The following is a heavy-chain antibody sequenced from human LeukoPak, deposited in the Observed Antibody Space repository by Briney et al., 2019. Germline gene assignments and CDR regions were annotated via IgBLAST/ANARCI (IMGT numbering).Heavy chain of an antibody. CDR3: ARTDGYSGSHLDAFDI. CDR1: GYSFTSYW. Sequence: GESLKISCKGSGYSFTSYWIGWVRHMPGKGLEWMGIIYPDDPDTRYSPSFQGQVTISAAKYSSTAYLQWSSLRASDSAIYYCARTDGYSGSHLDAFDIWGQGTLVIVSS. V-gene: IGHV5-51*01. D-gene: IGHD1-26*01. J-gene: IGHJ3*02. CDR2: IYPDDPDT.